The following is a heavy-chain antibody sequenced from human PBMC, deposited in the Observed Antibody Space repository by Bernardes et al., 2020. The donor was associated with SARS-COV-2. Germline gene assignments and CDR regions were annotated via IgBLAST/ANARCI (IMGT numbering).Heavy chain of an antibody. CDR2: IKKDGSDK. J-gene: IGHJ5*02. CDR3: ARNLDR. V-gene: IGHV3-7*05. Sequence: GGSLRLSCAGSGFTFSTYSMTWVRQAPGKGLEWVAIIKKDGSDKYYLDSVRGRFTISRDNAKNSLYLHMNSLRGEDTAVYYCARNLDRWGQGTLVTVSS. CDR1: GFTFSTYS.